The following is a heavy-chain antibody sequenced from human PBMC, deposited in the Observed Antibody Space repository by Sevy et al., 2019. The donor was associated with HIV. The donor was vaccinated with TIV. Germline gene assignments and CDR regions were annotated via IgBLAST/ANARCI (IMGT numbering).Heavy chain of an antibody. D-gene: IGHD3-3*01. J-gene: IGHJ4*02. CDR1: GGSFSGYY. CDR2: INHSGST. V-gene: IGHV4-34*01. CDR3: ARGYDFWSGYLKGYFDY. Sequence: SETLSLTCAVYGGSFSGYYWSWIRQPPGKGLEWIGEINHSGSTNYNPSLKSRVTISVDTSKNQFSLKLIAVTAADTAVYYCARGYDFWSGYLKGYFDYWGQGTLVTVSS.